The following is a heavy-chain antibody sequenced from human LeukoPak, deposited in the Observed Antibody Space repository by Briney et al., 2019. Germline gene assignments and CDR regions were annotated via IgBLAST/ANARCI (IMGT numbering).Heavy chain of an antibody. CDR1: GFTFSSYW. CDR2: VSYDEKNK. V-gene: IGHV3-30*03. Sequence: GGSLRLSCAASGFTFSSYWMSWVRQAPGKGLEWVAVVSYDEKNKFYADSVKGRFTVSRDNSKNTVYLQMSNLRTEDTAVYYCARGWRYSSPYYFDFWGQGTLVTVSS. CDR3: ARGWRYSSPYYFDF. D-gene: IGHD6-13*01. J-gene: IGHJ4*02.